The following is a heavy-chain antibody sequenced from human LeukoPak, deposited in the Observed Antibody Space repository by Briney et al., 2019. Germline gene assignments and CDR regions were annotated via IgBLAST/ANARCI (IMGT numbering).Heavy chain of an antibody. CDR1: GGSISSSY. V-gene: IGHV4-59*01. D-gene: IGHD4/OR15-4a*01. J-gene: IGHJ4*02. CDR3: AGHDYGADFFDT. Sequence: SETLSLTCSVSGGSISSSYWSWIRQPPGKGLEWITYCHYSGNTYHNPSLKTRVTISVDTSKNQLSLKLSSVTAADTAVYYCAGHDYGADFFDTWGQGTLVAVSS. CDR2: CHYSGNT.